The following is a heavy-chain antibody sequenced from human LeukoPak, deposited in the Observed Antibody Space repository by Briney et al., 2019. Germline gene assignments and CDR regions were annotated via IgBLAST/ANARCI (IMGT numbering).Heavy chain of an antibody. CDR3: ARAHCSSTSCYRTFDY. V-gene: IGHV3-21*01. CDR2: ISSSSSYI. J-gene: IGHJ4*02. Sequence: PGGSLRLSXAASGFTFSSYGMHWVRQAPGKGLEWVSSISSSSSYIYYADSVKGRFTISRDNAKNSLYLQMNSLRAEDTAVYYCARAHCSSTSCYRTFDYWGQGTLVTVSS. CDR1: GFTFSSYG. D-gene: IGHD2-2*01.